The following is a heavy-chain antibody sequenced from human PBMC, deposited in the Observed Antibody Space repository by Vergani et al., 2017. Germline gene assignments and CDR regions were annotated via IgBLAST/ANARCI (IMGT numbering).Heavy chain of an antibody. J-gene: IGHJ4*02. CDR1: GGTFSSYA. Sequence: QVQLVQSGAEVKKPGSSVKVSCKASGGTFSSYAISWVRQAPGQGLEWMGRIIPIFGTANYAQKFQGRVTITRDTSTSTVYMELSSLRAEDTAVYYCAKLPDYSNYGYCDYWGQGTLVTVSS. CDR2: IIPIFGTA. D-gene: IGHD4-11*01. V-gene: IGHV1-69*05. CDR3: AKLPDYSNYGYCDY.